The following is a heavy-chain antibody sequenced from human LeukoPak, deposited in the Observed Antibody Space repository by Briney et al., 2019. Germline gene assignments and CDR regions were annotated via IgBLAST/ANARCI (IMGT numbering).Heavy chain of an antibody. CDR2: IYPGDSDT. CDR1: GYKFTSYW. J-gene: IGHJ4*02. D-gene: IGHD5-18*01. V-gene: IGHV5-51*01. Sequence: GESLKISCKVSGYKFTSYWIGWVRQMPGTGLEWMGTIYPGDSDTRYSPSFQGQVTISADKSISTAYLQWSSLKASDTAMYFCARAGYSYGKYFEYWGQGTLVTVSS. CDR3: ARAGYSYGKYFEY.